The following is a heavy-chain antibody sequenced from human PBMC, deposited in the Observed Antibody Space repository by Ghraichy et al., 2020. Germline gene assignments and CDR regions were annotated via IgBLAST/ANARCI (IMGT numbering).Heavy chain of an antibody. CDR3: ASDYGDYLDV. CDR1: GFTFSSYA. CDR2: ISYDGSNK. J-gene: IGHJ6*02. Sequence: GGSLRLSCAASGFTFSSYAMHWVRQAPGKGLEWVAVISYDGSNKYYADSVKGRFTISRDNSKNTLYLQMNSLRAEDTAVYYCASDYGDYLDVWGQGTTVTGSS. D-gene: IGHD4-17*01. V-gene: IGHV3-30*04.